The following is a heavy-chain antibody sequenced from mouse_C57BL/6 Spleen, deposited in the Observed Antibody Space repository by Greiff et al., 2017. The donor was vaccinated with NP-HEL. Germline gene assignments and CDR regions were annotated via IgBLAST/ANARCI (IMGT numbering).Heavy chain of an antibody. V-gene: IGHV1-50*01. J-gene: IGHJ1*03. CDR1: GYTFTSYW. CDR2: IDPSDSYT. Sequence: VQLQQPGAELVKPGASVKLSCKASGYTFTSYWMQWVKQRPGQGLEWIGEIDPSDSYTNYNQKFKGKATLTVDTSSSTAYMQLSSLTSEDSAVYYCARGNYGSSLHWYFDVWGTGTTVTVSS. D-gene: IGHD1-1*01. CDR3: ARGNYGSSLHWYFDV.